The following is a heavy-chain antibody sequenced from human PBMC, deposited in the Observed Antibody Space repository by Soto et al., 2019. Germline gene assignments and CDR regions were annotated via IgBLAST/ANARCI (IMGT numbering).Heavy chain of an antibody. CDR3: AKSRGDCSSTSCRQYFDY. Sequence: GGSLRLSCAASGFTFSSYAMSWVRQAPGKGLEWVSAISGSGGSTYYADSVKGRFAISRDNSKNTLYLQMNSLRAEDTAVYYCAKSRGDCSSTSCRQYFDYWGQGTLVTVSS. CDR1: GFTFSSYA. CDR2: ISGSGGST. D-gene: IGHD2-2*03. V-gene: IGHV3-23*01. J-gene: IGHJ4*02.